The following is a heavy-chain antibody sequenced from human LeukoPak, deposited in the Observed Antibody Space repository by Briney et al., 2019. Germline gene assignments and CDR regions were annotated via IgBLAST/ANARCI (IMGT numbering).Heavy chain of an antibody. Sequence: PGGSLRLSCAASGFTFSTYWVTWVRQAPGKGLEWVSYISSSSNNIHYANSVRGRFTISRDNAKNSVYLQMNSLRAEDTAIYYCAGAAGWFDPWGQGTLVTVSS. CDR1: GFTFSTYW. CDR3: AGAAGWFDP. J-gene: IGHJ5*02. V-gene: IGHV3-48*04. CDR2: ISSSSNNI.